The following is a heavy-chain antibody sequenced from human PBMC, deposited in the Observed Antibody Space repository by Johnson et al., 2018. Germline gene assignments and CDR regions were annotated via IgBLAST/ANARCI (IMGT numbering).Heavy chain of an antibody. J-gene: IGHJ6*02. CDR3: ARDLQTYYYYGMDV. V-gene: IGHV3-NL1*01. Sequence: VQLVESGGGVVQPGRSLRLSCAASGFTFSIYDMHWVRQAPGQGLEWVTSIYRGGSTYYADSVKGRFTISRDNSKNTLYLQMNSLRAEGTAVYYCARDLQTYYYYGMDVWGQGTTVTVSS. CDR1: GFTFSIYD. CDR2: IYRGGST.